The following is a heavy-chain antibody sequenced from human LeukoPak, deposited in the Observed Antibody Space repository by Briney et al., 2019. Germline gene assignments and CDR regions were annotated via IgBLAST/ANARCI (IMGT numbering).Heavy chain of an antibody. CDR2: IRSKTYGGTT. Sequence: PGGSLRLPCTASGITFGDYGVSWFRQAPGKGLEWIGFIRSKTYGGTTEDAASVRGRFTLSRDDSKNIVYVEMNILRAEDTAVYYCSTDYWRLGFDYWGQGTLVTVSS. D-gene: IGHD1-1*01. J-gene: IGHJ4*02. V-gene: IGHV3-49*03. CDR3: STDYWRLGFDY. CDR1: GITFGDYG.